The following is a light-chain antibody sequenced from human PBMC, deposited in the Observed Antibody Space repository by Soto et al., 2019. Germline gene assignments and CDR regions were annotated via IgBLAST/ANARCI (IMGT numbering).Light chain of an antibody. CDR3: QQYNSYSRT. V-gene: IGKV1-5*03. J-gene: IGKJ1*01. CDR1: ESIRIH. CDR2: KAS. Sequence: DIQMTQSPSSLSASIGDRVSIMCRASESIRIHLNWYQQKPGKAPRLLIYKASSLESGVPSRFSGSGSGTEFTLTISSLQPDDFATYYCQQYNSYSRTFGQGTKVDIK.